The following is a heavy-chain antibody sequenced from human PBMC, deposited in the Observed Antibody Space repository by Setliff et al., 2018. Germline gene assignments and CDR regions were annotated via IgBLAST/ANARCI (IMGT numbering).Heavy chain of an antibody. J-gene: IGHJ5*01. Sequence: TLSLTCTVSGGSVSSTSYYWGWIRQPPGKGLEWIGTIYYTGTTYYSPSLKSRVTISVDTSKNQFSLRLTSVTAADTAIYYCASRTTGPGGWFDYWGQGALVTVSS. CDR2: IYYTGTT. CDR1: GGSVSSTSYY. V-gene: IGHV4-39*01. CDR3: ASRTTGPGGWFDY. D-gene: IGHD1-1*01.